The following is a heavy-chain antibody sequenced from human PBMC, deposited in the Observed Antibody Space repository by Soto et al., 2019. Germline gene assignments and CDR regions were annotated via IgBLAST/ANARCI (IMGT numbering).Heavy chain of an antibody. V-gene: IGHV4-59*01. Sequence: SETLSLTCTVSGGSISSYYWSWMRQSPGKGLEWIGYIYNNGSTNYSPSLKSRVTISIDTSKNQFSLKLNSVTAADTAVYYCERKAGSPWGQGTLVTVSS. J-gene: IGHJ5*02. CDR3: ERKAGSP. CDR2: IYNNGST. CDR1: GGSISSYY. D-gene: IGHD6-19*01.